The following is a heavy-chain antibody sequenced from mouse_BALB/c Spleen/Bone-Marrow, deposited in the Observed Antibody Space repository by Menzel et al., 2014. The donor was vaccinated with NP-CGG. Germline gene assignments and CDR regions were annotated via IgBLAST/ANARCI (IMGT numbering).Heavy chain of an antibody. CDR3: TRYGYDPLYAMDY. D-gene: IGHD2-3*01. Sequence: QVQLQQSGAELVEPGPSLKLSCKASGNTFTTYYMNWVNQSPDQALEWIGGINPTNGGTNFNEKFKSKATLTVDKSSSTAYMQLSSLTSEDSAVYYCTRYGYDPLYAMDYWGQGTSVTVSS. CDR1: GNTFTTYY. J-gene: IGHJ4*01. CDR2: INPTNGGT. V-gene: IGHV1S81*02.